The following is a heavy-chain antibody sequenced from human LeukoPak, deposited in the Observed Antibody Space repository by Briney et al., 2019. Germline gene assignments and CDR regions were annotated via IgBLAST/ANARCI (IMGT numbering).Heavy chain of an antibody. CDR2: INPSGGST. D-gene: IGHD3-10*01. J-gene: IGHJ4*02. CDR1: GYTFTSYY. V-gene: IGHV1-46*01. CDR3: ARRGYYYGSGSSYYFDY. Sequence: ASVKVSCKASGYTFTSYYMHWVRQAPGQGLEWMGIINPSGGSTSYAQKFQGRVTMTRDMSTSTVYMELSSLRSEDTAVYYCARRGYYYGSGSSYYFDYWGQGTLVTVSS.